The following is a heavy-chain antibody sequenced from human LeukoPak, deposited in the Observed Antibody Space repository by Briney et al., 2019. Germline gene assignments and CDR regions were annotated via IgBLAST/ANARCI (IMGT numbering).Heavy chain of an antibody. J-gene: IGHJ4*02. CDR2: ISYDGSNK. CDR3: ARGPLGYYDSSGYYYASTYYFDY. D-gene: IGHD3-22*01. CDR1: GFTFSSYA. V-gene: IGHV3-30-3*01. Sequence: GGSLRLSCAASGFTFSSYAMHWVRQAPDKGLEWVAVISYDGSNKYYADSVKGRFTISRDNSKNTLYLQMNSLRAEDTAVYYCARGPLGYYDSSGYYYASTYYFDYWGQGTLVTVSS.